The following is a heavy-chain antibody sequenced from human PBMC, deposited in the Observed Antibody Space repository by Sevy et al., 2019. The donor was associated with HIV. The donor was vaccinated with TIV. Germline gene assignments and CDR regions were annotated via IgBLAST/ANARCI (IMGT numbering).Heavy chain of an antibody. CDR3: ARDQVVGATTGYGMDV. V-gene: IGHV3-33*01. D-gene: IGHD1-26*01. Sequence: YLRLSCAASGFTFSSYGMHWVRQAPGKGLEWVAVIWYDGSNKYYADSVKGRFTISRDNSKNTLYLQMNSLRAEDTTVYYCARDQVVGATTGYGMDVWGQGTLVTVSS. J-gene: IGHJ6*02. CDR2: IWYDGSNK. CDR1: GFTFSSYG.